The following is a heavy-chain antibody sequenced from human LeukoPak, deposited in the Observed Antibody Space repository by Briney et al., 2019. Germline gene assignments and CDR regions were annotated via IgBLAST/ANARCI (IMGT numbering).Heavy chain of an antibody. CDR3: ARGGVDHYGSGTYYLMYYFDH. J-gene: IGHJ4*02. CDR1: GFTFSSYA. D-gene: IGHD3-10*01. Sequence: PGGSLRLSCAASGFTFSSYAMSWVRQAPGKGLEWVSAISGSGGSTYYADSVKGRFTVSRDDPHNTLYLQMNSVRAGDTAVYFCARGGVDHYGSGTYYLMYYFDHWGQGALVTVSS. CDR2: ISGSGGST. V-gene: IGHV3-23*01.